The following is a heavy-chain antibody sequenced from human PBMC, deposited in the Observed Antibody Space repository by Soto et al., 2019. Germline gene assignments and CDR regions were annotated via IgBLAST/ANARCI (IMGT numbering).Heavy chain of an antibody. CDR3: ARVYGRGDYFDF. J-gene: IGHJ4*02. D-gene: IGHD1-26*01. CDR1: GTTISSGDHY. V-gene: IGHV4-30-4*01. CDR2: MYYTGKT. Sequence: QVQLQESGPGLVKPSQTLSLTCTVSGTTISSGDHYWSWIRQAPGKGLEWIGYMYYTGKTYYNTSLPSRVTLSVDTSKNQFSLKMTSVTAADTGMYFCARVYGRGDYFDFWGRGTLVSVSS.